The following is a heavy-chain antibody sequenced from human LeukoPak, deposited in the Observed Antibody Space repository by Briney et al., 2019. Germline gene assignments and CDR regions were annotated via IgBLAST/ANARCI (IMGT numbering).Heavy chain of an antibody. J-gene: IGHJ4*02. CDR3: ARDFGRPTTFDY. CDR2: IKQDGSEK. Sequence: PGGSLRLSCAASGFTFSSHWMSWVRQTPGEGLERVATIKQDGSEKYYVGSVNGRFTISRDNAKNSLYLQMNSLRAEDTGMYYCARDFGRPTTFDYWGQGTLVTVSS. V-gene: IGHV3-7*03. CDR1: GFTFSSHW. D-gene: IGHD3-3*01.